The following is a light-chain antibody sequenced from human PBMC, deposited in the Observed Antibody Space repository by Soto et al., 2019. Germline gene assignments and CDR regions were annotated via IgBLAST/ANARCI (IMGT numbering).Light chain of an antibody. V-gene: IGKV3-11*01. CDR1: QSVSSY. Sequence: EIVLTQSPATLSLSPGEIATLSCRASQSVSSYLAWYQQKPGQAPRLLIYDASNRATGIPARFSGSGSGTDFTLTISSLEPEDFAVYYCQQRSNWLFGGGTKVDIK. CDR3: QQRSNWL. J-gene: IGKJ4*01. CDR2: DAS.